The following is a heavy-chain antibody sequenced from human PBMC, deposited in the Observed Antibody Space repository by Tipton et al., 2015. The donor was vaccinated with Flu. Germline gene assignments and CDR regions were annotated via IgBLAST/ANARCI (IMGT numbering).Heavy chain of an antibody. D-gene: IGHD6-13*01. CDR2: IYTGGST. J-gene: IGHJ6*02. CDR1: GGSISSYY. CDR3: ARDSQQLVHRYYYYGMDV. Sequence: TLSLTCTVSGGSISSYYWSWIRQPAGKGLEWIGRIYTGGSTNYNPSLKSRVTMSVDTSKNQFSLELSSVTAADTAVYYCARDSQQLVHRYYYYGMDVWGQGTTVTVSS. V-gene: IGHV4-4*07.